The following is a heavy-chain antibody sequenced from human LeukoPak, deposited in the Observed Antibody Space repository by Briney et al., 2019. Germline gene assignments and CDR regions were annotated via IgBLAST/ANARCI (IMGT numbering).Heavy chain of an antibody. CDR2: ISDSGGST. CDR3: AKALYGELIFPFDY. Sequence: GGSLRLSCAASGFTFSSYAMSWVRQAPGKGLEWVSAISDSGGSTYYADSVKGRFTISRDNAKNSLYLQMNSLRAEDTALYYCAKALYGELIFPFDYWGQGTLVTVSS. V-gene: IGHV3-23*01. J-gene: IGHJ4*02. CDR1: GFTFSSYA. D-gene: IGHD3-10*01.